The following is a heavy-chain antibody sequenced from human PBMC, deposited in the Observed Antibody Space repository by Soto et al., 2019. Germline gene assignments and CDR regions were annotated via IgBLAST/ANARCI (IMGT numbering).Heavy chain of an antibody. D-gene: IGHD2-2*01. V-gene: IGHV4-59*01. CDR2: IYYSGST. CDR3: ARQVVPVAVSLYYFDY. CDR1: GGSISSYY. J-gene: IGHJ4*02. Sequence: PSETLSLTCTVSGGSISSYYWSWIRQPPGKGLEWIGYIYYSGSTNYNPSLKSRVTISVDTSKNQFSLKLSSVAAADTAVYYRARQVVPVAVSLYYFDYWGQGTLVTVSS.